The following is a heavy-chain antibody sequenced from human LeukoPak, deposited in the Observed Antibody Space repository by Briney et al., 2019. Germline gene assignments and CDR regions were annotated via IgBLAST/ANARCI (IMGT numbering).Heavy chain of an antibody. CDR2: INPNSGGT. J-gene: IGHJ2*01. D-gene: IGHD4-17*01. V-gene: IGHV1-2*02. CDR3: ARVGGLRAWYFDP. Sequence: ASVKVSCKASGYTFTGYYMHWVRQAPGQGLEWMGWINPNSGGTNYAQKFQGRVTMTRDTSISTAYMELSRLRSDDTAVYYCARVGGLRAWYFDPWGRGTLVTVSS. CDR1: GYTFTGYY.